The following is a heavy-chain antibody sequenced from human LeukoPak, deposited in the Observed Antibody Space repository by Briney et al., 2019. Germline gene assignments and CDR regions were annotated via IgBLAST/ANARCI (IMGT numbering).Heavy chain of an antibody. V-gene: IGHV4-30-4*01. CDR2: IYCSGST. CDR1: GGSISSGDYY. CDR3: ARDLHLQYGYYYYYGMDV. D-gene: IGHD5-24*01. J-gene: IGHJ6*02. Sequence: SQTLSLTCTVSGGSISSGDYYWSWIRQPPGKGLEWIGYIYCSGSTYYNPSLKSRVTISVDTSKNQFSLKLSSVTAADTAVYYCARDLHLQYGYYYYYGMDVWGQGTTVTVSS.